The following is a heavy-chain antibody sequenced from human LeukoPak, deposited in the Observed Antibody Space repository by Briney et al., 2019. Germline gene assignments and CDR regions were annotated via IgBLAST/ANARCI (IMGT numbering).Heavy chain of an antibody. D-gene: IGHD2-2*01. V-gene: IGHV3-21*01. CDR3: ARVGKYCSSTSCYHFDY. CDR2: ISSSSSYI. J-gene: IGHJ4*02. Sequence: GRSLRLSCAASGFTFSSYAMHWVRQAPGKGLEWVSSISSSSSYIYYADSVKGRFTISRDNAKNSLYLQMNSLRAEDTAVYYCARVGKYCSSTSCYHFDYWGQGTLVTVSS. CDR1: GFTFSSYA.